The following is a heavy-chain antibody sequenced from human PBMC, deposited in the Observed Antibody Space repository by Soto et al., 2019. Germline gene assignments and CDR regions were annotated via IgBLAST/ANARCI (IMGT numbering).Heavy chain of an antibody. CDR3: AVGYGGSRRNWFDP. V-gene: IGHV3-30-3*01. D-gene: IGHD4-17*01. Sequence: QVQLVESGGGVVQPGRSLRLSCLASGFTFRTYAMHWVRQAPGKGLEWVAGISYDGTYIYYADSVKGRFSISRDNSKNTLYLQMNSLRAEDTAVHYCAVGYGGSRRNWFDPWGQGTLVTVSS. CDR2: ISYDGTYI. CDR1: GFTFRTYA. J-gene: IGHJ5*02.